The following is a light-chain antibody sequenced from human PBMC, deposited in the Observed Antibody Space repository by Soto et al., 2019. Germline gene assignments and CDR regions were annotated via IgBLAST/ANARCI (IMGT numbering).Light chain of an antibody. J-gene: IGLJ1*01. V-gene: IGLV2-14*01. Sequence: QSVLTQPAPLSGSPGQSITISFTGNSSVIGGYKYVSWYQQHPGKAPKLMIYDVSNRPSGVSNRFSGSKSGNTATLTISGLQGEDEAEYYCSSYTGGSPYVFGTGTKVTVL. CDR1: SSVIGGYKY. CDR2: DVS. CDR3: SSYTGGSPYV.